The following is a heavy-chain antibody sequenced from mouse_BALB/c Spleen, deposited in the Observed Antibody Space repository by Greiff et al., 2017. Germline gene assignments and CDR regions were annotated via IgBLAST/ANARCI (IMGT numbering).Heavy chain of an antibody. Sequence: EVKLMESGGGLVQPGGSLKLSCAAPGFTFSSYGMSWVRQTPDKRLELVATINSNGGSTYYPDSVKGRFTISRDNAKNTLYLQMSSLKSEDTAMYYCARGGYGSSEWYFDVWGAGTTVTVSS. J-gene: IGHJ1*01. V-gene: IGHV5-6-3*01. CDR2: INSNGGST. CDR3: ARGGYGSSEWYFDV. D-gene: IGHD1-1*01. CDR1: GFTFSSYG.